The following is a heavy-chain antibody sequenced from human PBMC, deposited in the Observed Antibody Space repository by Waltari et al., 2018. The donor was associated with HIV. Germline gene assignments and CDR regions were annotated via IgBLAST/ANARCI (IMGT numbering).Heavy chain of an antibody. Sequence: EVQLVESGGGLVQHGGSLRLSCAASGFQFDDYALRWVRQAPGKGLDWVSGCSWNSCTRGYADSVKVRFTISRDNAKNSLSLQINSRRAEDTALYYCAKVGMTAVTSYAIDIWGQGTMVTVSS. CDR3: AKVGMTAVTSYAIDI. V-gene: IGHV3-9*01. CDR2: CSWNSCTR. D-gene: IGHD4-17*01. J-gene: IGHJ3*02. CDR1: GFQFDDYA.